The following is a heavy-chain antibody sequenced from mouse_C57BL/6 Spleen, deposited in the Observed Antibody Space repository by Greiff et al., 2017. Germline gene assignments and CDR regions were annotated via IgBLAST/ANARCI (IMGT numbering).Heavy chain of an antibody. CDR1: GYTFTSYW. J-gene: IGHJ4*01. CDR3: ARASITTVVARGAMDY. D-gene: IGHD1-1*01. V-gene: IGHV1-53*01. Sequence: QVQLQQSGTELVKPGASVKLSCKASGYTFTSYWMHWVKQRPGQGLEWIGNINPCNGGTNYNEKFKSKATLTVDKSSSTAYMQLSSLTSADSAVYYYARASITTVVARGAMDYWGQGTSVTVSS. CDR2: INPCNGGT.